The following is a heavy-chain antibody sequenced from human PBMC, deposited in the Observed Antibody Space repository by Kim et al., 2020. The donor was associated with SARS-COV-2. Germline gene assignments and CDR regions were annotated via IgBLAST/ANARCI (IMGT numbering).Heavy chain of an antibody. CDR3: AYYGSGSRVRPGWFDP. D-gene: IGHD3-10*01. Sequence: SVKGRFTISRDTSKNTLYLQMNSLRAEDTAVYFCAYYGSGSRVRPGWFDPWGQGTLVTVSS. J-gene: IGHJ5*02. V-gene: IGHV3-23*01.